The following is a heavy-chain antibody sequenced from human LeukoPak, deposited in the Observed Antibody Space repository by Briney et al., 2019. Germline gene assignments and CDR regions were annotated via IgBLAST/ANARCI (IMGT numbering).Heavy chain of an antibody. D-gene: IGHD3-22*01. CDR2: IYSGGST. CDR3: ASWVNYDSSGYYP. V-gene: IGHV3-53*01. Sequence: GGSLRLSCAASGFTVSSNYMSWVRQAPGKGLEWVSVIYSGGSTYYADSVKGRFTISRDNSKNTLYLQMNSLRAEDTAVYYCASWVNYDSSGYYPWGQGTLVTVSS. CDR1: GFTVSSNY. J-gene: IGHJ5*02.